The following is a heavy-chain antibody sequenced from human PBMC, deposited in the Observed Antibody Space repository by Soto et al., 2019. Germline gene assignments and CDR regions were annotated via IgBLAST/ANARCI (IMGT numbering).Heavy chain of an antibody. V-gene: IGHV3-23*01. Sequence: EVQLLESGGGLVQPGGSLRLSCAASGFTFTDYAVSWVRQAPGKGLEWVSAISGTGDSTFYADSVKGRFTIARDNSKNPVYLQMSSLRAEDTAIYYCAKEMGYCISTRCSAFDHWGQGTLVTVSS. CDR3: AKEMGYCISTRCSAFDH. D-gene: IGHD2-2*01. CDR1: GFTFTDYA. CDR2: ISGTGDST. J-gene: IGHJ4*02.